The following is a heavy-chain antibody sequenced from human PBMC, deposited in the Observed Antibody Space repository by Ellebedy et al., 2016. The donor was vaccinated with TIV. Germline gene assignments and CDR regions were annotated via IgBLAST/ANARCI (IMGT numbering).Heavy chain of an antibody. CDR2: MSYDGSTK. Sequence: GESLKISCAASGFSFSNHAMHWVRQAPGKGLEWLVVMSYDGSTKYYAGSVKGRLTISRDNSKNTLYLEMNSLRGEDTAVYYCAASYSGNYEAYFDYWGQGTLVTVSS. CDR3: AASYSGNYEAYFDY. V-gene: IGHV3-30-3*01. D-gene: IGHD1-26*01. J-gene: IGHJ4*02. CDR1: GFSFSNHA.